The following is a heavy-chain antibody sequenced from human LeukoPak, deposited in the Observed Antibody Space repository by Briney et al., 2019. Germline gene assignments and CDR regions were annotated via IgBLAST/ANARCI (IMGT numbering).Heavy chain of an antibody. CDR3: ARGPSRRAYFDY. V-gene: IGHV3-30-3*01. Sequence: PGRSLRLSCAASGFTFSSYAMHWVRQAPGKGLEWVAVISYDGSNKYYADSVKGQFTISRDNSKNTLYLQMNSLRAEDTAVYYCARGPSRRAYFDYWGQGTLVTVSS. J-gene: IGHJ4*02. CDR1: GFTFSSYA. CDR2: ISYDGSNK.